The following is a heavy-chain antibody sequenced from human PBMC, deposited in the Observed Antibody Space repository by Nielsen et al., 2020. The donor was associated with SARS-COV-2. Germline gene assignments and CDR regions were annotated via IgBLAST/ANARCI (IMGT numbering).Heavy chain of an antibody. D-gene: IGHD2-8*01. CDR1: GGSFSGYY. CDR2: INHSGSI. Sequence: SETLSLTCAVYGGSFSGYYWSWIRQPPGKGLEWIGEINHSGSINYNPSLKSRVSISVDTSKNQFSLKLSSVTAADTAVYYCARGPSRYCTNGVCYRVSARYYHYYMDVWGKGTTVTVSS. J-gene: IGHJ6*03. V-gene: IGHV4-34*01. CDR3: ARGPSRYCTNGVCYRVSARYYHYYMDV.